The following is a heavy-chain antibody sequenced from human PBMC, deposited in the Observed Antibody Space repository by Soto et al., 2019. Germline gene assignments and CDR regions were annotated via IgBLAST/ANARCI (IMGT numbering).Heavy chain of an antibody. CDR1: GYSFTSYW. CDR3: ARQYGGSYYPKYYYGMDV. CDR2: IYPGDSDT. J-gene: IGHJ6*02. Sequence: RGESLKISCKGSGYSFTSYWIGWVRQMPGKGLNCMGIIYPGDSDTRYSPSFQGQVTISADKSISTAYLQWSSLKASDTAMYYCARQYGGSYYPKYYYGMDVWGQGTTVTVSS. D-gene: IGHD1-26*01. V-gene: IGHV5-51*01.